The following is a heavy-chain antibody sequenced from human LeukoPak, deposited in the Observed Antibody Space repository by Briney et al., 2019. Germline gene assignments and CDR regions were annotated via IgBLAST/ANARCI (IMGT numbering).Heavy chain of an antibody. V-gene: IGHV4-34*01. CDR1: GGSFSGYY. J-gene: IGHJ5*02. D-gene: IGHD4-11*01. CDR3: ARHTYSNYWFDP. CDR2: INHSGST. Sequence: PSETLSLTCAVYGGSFSGYYWSWIRQPPGKGLEWIGEINHSGSTNYNPSLKSRVTISVDTSKNQFSLKLSSVTAADTAVYYCARHTYSNYWFDPWGQGTLVTVSS.